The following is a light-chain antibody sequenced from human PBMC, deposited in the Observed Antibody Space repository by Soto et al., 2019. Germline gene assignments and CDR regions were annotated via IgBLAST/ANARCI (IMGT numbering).Light chain of an antibody. CDR1: QSISSW. J-gene: IGKJ2*02. Sequence: DIQMTQSPSTLSASVGDRVTITCRASQSISSWLAWYQQKPGKAPKLLIYDASSLESGVPSRFSGSGSGTECTLTVSSVQPDDFATYYCQQYNSFPCTFGQGTKLEIK. V-gene: IGKV1-5*01. CDR3: QQYNSFPCT. CDR2: DAS.